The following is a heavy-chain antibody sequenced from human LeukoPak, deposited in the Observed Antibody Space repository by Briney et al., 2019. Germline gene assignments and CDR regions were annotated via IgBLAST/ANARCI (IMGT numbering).Heavy chain of an antibody. D-gene: IGHD3-10*01. CDR2: INPSGGST. J-gene: IGHJ4*02. CDR3: ARDQGSSAKDY. Sequence: ASVKVSCKSSGYTFTSNYMHWVRQPPAQGLEWMGIINPSGGSTSYAQKFQGRVTMTRDMSTSTVYMELSSLRSEDTAVYYCARDQGSSAKDYWGQGTLVTVSS. V-gene: IGHV1-46*01. CDR1: GYTFTSNY.